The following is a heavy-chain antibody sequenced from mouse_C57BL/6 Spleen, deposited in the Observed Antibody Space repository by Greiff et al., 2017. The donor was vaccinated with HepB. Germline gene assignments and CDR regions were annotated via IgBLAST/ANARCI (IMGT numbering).Heavy chain of an antibody. CDR1: GYAFSSSW. Sequence: VQLQQSGPELVKPGASVKISCKASGYAFSSSWMNWVKQRPGKGLEWIGRIYPGDGDTNYNGKFKGKATLTADKSSSTAYMQLSSLTSEDSAVYCCARDLLTTVAPYWYFDVWGTGTTVTVSS. D-gene: IGHD1-1*01. CDR3: ARDLLTTVAPYWYFDV. CDR2: IYPGDGDT. J-gene: IGHJ1*03. V-gene: IGHV1-82*01.